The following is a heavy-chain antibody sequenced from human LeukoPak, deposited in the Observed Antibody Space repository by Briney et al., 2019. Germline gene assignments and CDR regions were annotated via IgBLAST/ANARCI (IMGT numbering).Heavy chain of an antibody. Sequence: SETLSLTCTVSGGSISNYYWSWIRQPPGKGLEWIGYIYYSGGTNYNPSLKSRVTISVDTSKNQFSLKLSSVTAADTAVYYCARDAPAATNWFDPWGQGILVTVSS. D-gene: IGHD6-13*01. V-gene: IGHV4-59*01. CDR2: IYYSGGT. CDR1: GGSISNYY. CDR3: ARDAPAATNWFDP. J-gene: IGHJ5*02.